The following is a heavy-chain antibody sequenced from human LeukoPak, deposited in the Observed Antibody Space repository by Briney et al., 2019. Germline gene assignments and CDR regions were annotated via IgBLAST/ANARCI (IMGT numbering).Heavy chain of an antibody. D-gene: IGHD2-2*01. CDR2: IRSKAYAETT. CDR1: GFSFRDYA. J-gene: IGHJ3*01. Sequence: GSLRLSCTTSGFSFRDYALTWVRQAPGKGLEWVGFIRSKAYAETTEYAASVKGRFTISRDDSKTIAYLQMNSLTTEDTAVYYCARGGDFGVPAPLGIDAFDFWGQGTMVTVSS. CDR3: ARGGDFGVPAPLGIDAFDF. V-gene: IGHV3-49*04.